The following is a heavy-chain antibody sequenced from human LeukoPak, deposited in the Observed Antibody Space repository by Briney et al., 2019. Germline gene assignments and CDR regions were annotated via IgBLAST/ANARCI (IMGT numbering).Heavy chain of an antibody. J-gene: IGHJ4*02. CDR2: IYYSGST. D-gene: IGHD5-12*01. CDR3: ARDPSTYGGYGYYFDY. V-gene: IGHV4-59*01. CDR1: GGSISNYY. Sequence: SETLSLTCTVSGGSISNYYWSWIRQPPGKGLEWIGYIYYSGSTNYNPSPKSRVTISVDTSKNQFSLKLYSVTAADTAVYYCARDPSTYGGYGYYFDYWGQGTLVTVSS.